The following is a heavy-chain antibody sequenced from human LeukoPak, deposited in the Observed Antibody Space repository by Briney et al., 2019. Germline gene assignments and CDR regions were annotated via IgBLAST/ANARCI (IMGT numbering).Heavy chain of an antibody. Sequence: GGSLSLSCAASGFTFSNAWMNWVRQAPGKGLEWVGRIKRIIDGGTTDYAAPVKGRFTVSRDDSINTLYLHMSSLKTEDTAVYYSAAQGGTGDLCYWGQGTLVTVSS. CDR1: GFTFSNAW. CDR3: AAQGGTGDLCY. V-gene: IGHV3-15*01. D-gene: IGHD4-17*01. CDR2: IKRIIDGGTT. J-gene: IGHJ4*02.